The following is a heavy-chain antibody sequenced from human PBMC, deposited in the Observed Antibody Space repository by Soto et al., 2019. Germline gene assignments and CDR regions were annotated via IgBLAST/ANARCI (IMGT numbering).Heavy chain of an antibody. V-gene: IGHV3-33*01. D-gene: IGHD2-15*01. J-gene: IGHJ6*02. CDR2: IWFDGSNE. CDR3: ARGSLYCSSTSCSYGMDV. CDR1: GFTFSDYG. Sequence: PGGSLRLSCAASGFTFSDYGMHWVRQAPGEGLQWVAVIWFDGSNEHYADSVKGRFTISRDNSKNTLYLQMYSLRAGDTAVYYCARGSLYCSSTSCSYGMDVWGQGTTVT.